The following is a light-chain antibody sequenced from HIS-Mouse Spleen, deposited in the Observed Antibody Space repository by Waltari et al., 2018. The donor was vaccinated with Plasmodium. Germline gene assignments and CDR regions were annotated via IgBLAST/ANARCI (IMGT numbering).Light chain of an antibody. CDR3: QVWDSSTVV. Sequence: SYELTQPLSVSVALGQTARITCGGNNIGSKNVHWYQQKPGQATVLVIYRYSNRPSGSPDRFSDSNSANTATLTISRAQAGDEADYYCQVWDSSTVVFGGGTKLTVL. J-gene: IGLJ2*01. CDR2: RYS. CDR1: NIGSKN. V-gene: IGLV3-9*01.